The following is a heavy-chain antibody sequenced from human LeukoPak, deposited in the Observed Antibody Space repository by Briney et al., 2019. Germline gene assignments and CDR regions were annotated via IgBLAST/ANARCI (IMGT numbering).Heavy chain of an antibody. Sequence: SQTLSLTCGISGDSVSTNGVAWNWIRQSPSRGLEWLGRTYYRSKWYNDYAVSVKSRITINPDTSRNQFSLQLNSVTPEDTAVYYCARGRSSALDTWGQGTVVTVSS. J-gene: IGHJ3*02. CDR2: TYYRSKWYN. CDR1: GDSVSTNGVA. V-gene: IGHV6-1*01. CDR3: ARGRSSALDT.